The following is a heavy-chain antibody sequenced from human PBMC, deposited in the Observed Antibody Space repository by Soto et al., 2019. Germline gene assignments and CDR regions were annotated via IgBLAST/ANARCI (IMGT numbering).Heavy chain of an antibody. CDR2: ISAYNGNT. D-gene: IGHD1-26*01. CDR3: ARAAGGSYFGELLIEYYYYVMDV. CDR1: GYTFTSYG. V-gene: IGHV1-18*01. Sequence: GASVKVSCKASGYTFTSYGISWVRQAPGQGLEWMGWISAYNGNTNYAQKLQGRVTMTTDTSTSTAYMELRSLRSDDTAVYYCARAAGGSYFGELLIEYYYYVMDVWGQGTTVTVSS. J-gene: IGHJ6*02.